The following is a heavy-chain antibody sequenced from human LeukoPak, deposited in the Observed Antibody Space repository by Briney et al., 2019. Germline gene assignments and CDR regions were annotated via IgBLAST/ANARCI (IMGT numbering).Heavy chain of an antibody. CDR2: IDSGGST. V-gene: IGHV3-53*01. CDR1: GFTVSSNY. CDR3: SRENVGATGYFDY. D-gene: IGHD1-26*01. J-gene: IGHJ4*02. Sequence: GGSLRLSCAASGFTVSSNYISWGRQAPGKGLEWVSVIDSGGSTYYADSVKGRFTISRDNSKNTLYLQMNSLRAEDTAVYYVSRENVGATGYFDYWGQGTPVTVSS.